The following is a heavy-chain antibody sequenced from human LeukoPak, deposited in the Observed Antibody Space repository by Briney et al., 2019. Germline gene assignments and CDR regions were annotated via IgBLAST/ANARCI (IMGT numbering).Heavy chain of an antibody. V-gene: IGHV4-4*02. J-gene: IGHJ4*02. CDR2: IYQSGST. CDR1: GFTFSSYAM. CDR3: ATRRPRDYYDRSGYPDY. D-gene: IGHD3-22*01. Sequence: GSLRLSCAASGFTFSSYAMSWVRQPPGKGLEWIGEIYQSGSTNYNPSLKSRVTISVDKSKNQFSLKLSSVTAADTAVYYCATRRPRDYYDRSGYPDYWGQGTLVTVSS.